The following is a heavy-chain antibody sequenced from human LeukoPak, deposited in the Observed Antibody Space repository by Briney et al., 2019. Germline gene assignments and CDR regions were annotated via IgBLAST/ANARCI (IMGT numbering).Heavy chain of an antibody. CDR2: IYYSGST. CDR1: GGSISNYF. CDR3: ARVRGSLQYDAFDV. D-gene: IGHD3-16*01. V-gene: IGHV4-59*01. Sequence: SETLSLTCTVSGGSISNYFWSWIRQPPGKGLEWIGNIYYSGSTDYNPSLKSRVTMLVDTPKNQFSLNLSSVTAADTAVYYCARVRGSLQYDAFDVWGQGTVVSISS. J-gene: IGHJ3*01.